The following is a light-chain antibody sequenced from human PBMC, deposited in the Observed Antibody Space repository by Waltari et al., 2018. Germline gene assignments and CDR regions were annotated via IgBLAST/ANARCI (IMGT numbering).Light chain of an antibody. Sequence: AIWMTQSPSLLSASTGDRVTISCRMSLGISSYLAWYQQKPGKAPELLIYAASTLQSGVPSRFSGSGSGTDFTLTISCLQSEDFATYYCQQYYSFPWTFGQGTKVEIK. CDR2: AAS. V-gene: IGKV1D-8*02. CDR1: LGISSY. J-gene: IGKJ1*01. CDR3: QQYYSFPWT.